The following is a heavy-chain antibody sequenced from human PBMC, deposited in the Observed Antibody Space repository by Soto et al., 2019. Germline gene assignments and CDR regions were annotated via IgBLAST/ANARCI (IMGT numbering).Heavy chain of an antibody. D-gene: IGHD5-12*01. J-gene: IGHJ4*02. CDR2: INAGNGNT. V-gene: IGHV1-3*01. CDR1: GYTFTSYA. CDR3: ARSRWLQLIVDY. Sequence: GASVKVSCKASGYTFTSYAMHWVRQAPGQRLEWMGWINAGNGNTKYSQKFQGRVTITRDTSASTAYMELSSLRSEDTAVYYCARSRWLQLIVDYWGQGTLVTVS.